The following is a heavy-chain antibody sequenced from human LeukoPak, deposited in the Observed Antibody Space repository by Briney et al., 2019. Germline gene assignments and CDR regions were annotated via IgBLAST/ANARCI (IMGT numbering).Heavy chain of an antibody. J-gene: IGHJ4*02. D-gene: IGHD6-13*01. CDR1: GYTFTSYG. CDR2: ISAYNGNT. V-gene: IGHV1-18*01. CDR3: ARDIGSIWQQLSLLDPPFDY. Sequence: ASVKVSCKASGYTFTSYGISWLRQPPGQGLEWMGWISAYNGNTNYAQKLQGRVTMTTDTSTSTAYMELRSLRSDDTAVYYCARDIGSIWQQLSLLDPPFDYWGQGTLVTVSS.